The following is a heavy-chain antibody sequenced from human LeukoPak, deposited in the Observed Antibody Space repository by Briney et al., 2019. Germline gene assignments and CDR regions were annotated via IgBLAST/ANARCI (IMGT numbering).Heavy chain of an antibody. CDR2: IIPIFGIA. D-gene: IGHD3-16*02. CDR3: ARVQYRELSRYYYYYGMDV. CDR1: GGTFSSYA. J-gene: IGHJ6*04. Sequence: ASVKVSCKASGGTFSSYAISWVRQAPGQGLEWMGRIIPIFGIANYAQKFQGRVTITADKSTSTAYMELSSLRSEDTAVYYCARVQYRELSRYYYYYGMDVWGKGTTVTVSS. V-gene: IGHV1-69*04.